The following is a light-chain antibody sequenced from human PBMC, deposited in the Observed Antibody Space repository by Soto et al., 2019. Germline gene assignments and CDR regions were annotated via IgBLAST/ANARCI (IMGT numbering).Light chain of an antibody. CDR3: QQYYSTPDT. J-gene: IGKJ2*01. CDR1: QSVLYSSNNKNY. Sequence: IVMTESPDSLAVSLGERATINCKSSQSVLYSSNNKNYLAWYQQKPGQPPKLLIYWASTRESGVPDRFSGSGSGTDFTLTISSLQAEDVAVYYCQQYYSTPDTFGQGTKLEIK. CDR2: WAS. V-gene: IGKV4-1*01.